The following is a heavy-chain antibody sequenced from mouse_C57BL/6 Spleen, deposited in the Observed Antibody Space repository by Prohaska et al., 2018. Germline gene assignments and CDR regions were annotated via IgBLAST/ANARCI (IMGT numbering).Heavy chain of an antibody. D-gene: IGHD1-1*02. CDR2: ISYECSN. CDR1: GYSITSGYY. J-gene: IGHJ4*01. Sequence: DVQLQESGPGLVKPSQSLSLTCSVTGYSITSGYYWHWIRQFPGKEMEWIGYISYECSNNCNPSLKNRISSTRDTSKNQCFMKLNSVTSEDTATYYCAREGGYYAMDYWGQATSVTVSS. V-gene: IGHV3-6*01. CDR3: AREGGYYAMDY.